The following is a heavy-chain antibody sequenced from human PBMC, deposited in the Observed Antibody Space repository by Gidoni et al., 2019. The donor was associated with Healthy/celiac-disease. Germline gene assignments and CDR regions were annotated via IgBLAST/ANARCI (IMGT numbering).Heavy chain of an antibody. CDR3: ARGWPGGYSGSHDPYYFDY. CDR2: INHSGST. V-gene: IGHV4-34*01. D-gene: IGHD5-12*01. Sequence: QVQLQQWGAGLLKPSETLSLTCAVYGGSFSGYYWSWIRQPPGKGLEWIGEINHSGSTNYNPSLKSRVTISVDTSNNQFSLKLSSVTAADTAVYYCARGWPGGYSGSHDPYYFDYWGQGTLVTVSS. CDR1: GGSFSGYY. J-gene: IGHJ4*02.